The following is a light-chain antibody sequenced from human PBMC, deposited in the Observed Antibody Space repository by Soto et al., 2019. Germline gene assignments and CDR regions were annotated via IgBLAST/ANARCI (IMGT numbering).Light chain of an antibody. V-gene: IGKV1-39*01. CDR1: QSISRY. CDR2: AAS. Sequence: DIQMTQSPSSLSASVGDRVTITCRASQSISRYLNWYQHRPGQAPKLLINAASNLRSGVPSRFSGSGSGTDFTLTITNLQPEDFAFYYCQQSYVTPPSTFGQGTRLEIK. CDR3: QQSYVTPPST. J-gene: IGKJ5*01.